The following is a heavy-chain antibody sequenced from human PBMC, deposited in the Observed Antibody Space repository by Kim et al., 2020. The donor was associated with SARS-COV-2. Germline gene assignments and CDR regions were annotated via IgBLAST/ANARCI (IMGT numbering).Heavy chain of an antibody. V-gene: IGHV3-74*01. D-gene: IGHD5-18*01. CDR2: INSDGSST. J-gene: IGHJ6*02. Sequence: GGSLRLSCAASGFTFSNYGMHWVRQAPGKGLEWVSMINSDGSSTDYADSVKGRFTISRDNTKNSLYLQMNSLRGEDTAVYYCVRDQLALEVWGQGATVTV. CDR3: VRDQLALEV. CDR1: GFTFSNYG.